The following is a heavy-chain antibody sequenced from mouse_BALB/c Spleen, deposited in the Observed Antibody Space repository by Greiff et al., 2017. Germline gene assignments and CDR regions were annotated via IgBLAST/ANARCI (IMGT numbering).Heavy chain of an antibody. D-gene: IGHD1-1*01. CDR3: ARWYYYGSSYFDV. V-gene: IGHV1-9*01. Sequence: VQLQESGAELMKPGASVKISCKATGYTFSSYWIEWVKQRPGHGLEWIGEILPGSGSTNYNEKFKGQATFTADTSSNTAYMQLSSLTSEDSAVYYCARWYYYGSSYFDVWGAGTTVTVSS. CDR1: GYTFSSYW. J-gene: IGHJ1*01. CDR2: ILPGSGST.